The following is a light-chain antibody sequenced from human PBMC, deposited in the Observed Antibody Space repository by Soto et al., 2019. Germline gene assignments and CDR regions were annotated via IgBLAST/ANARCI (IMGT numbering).Light chain of an antibody. V-gene: IGLV2-14*03. CDR3: GSYTTSSNYV. J-gene: IGLJ1*01. CDR1: SSDVGAYNF. Sequence: QSVLTQPASVSGSPGLSITISCTGTSSDVGAYNFVSWYQQHPDKAPKLMIFHVSNRPSGVSNRFSGSKSGNTASLTISGLQSEDEAEYYCGSYTTSSNYVFGTGTKVTVL. CDR2: HVS.